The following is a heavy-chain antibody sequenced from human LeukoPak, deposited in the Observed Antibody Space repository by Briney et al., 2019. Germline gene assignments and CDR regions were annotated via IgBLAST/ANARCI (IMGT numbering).Heavy chain of an antibody. CDR2: IYYSGST. V-gene: IGHV4-31*03. J-gene: IGHJ4*02. CDR3: ARSGTRGGYKTFDY. CDR1: GGSISSGGYY. Sequence: SETLSLTCTVSGGSISSGGYYWSWIRQHPGKGLEWIGYIYYSGSTYYNPSLKSRVTISVDTSKNQFSLKLSSVTAADTAVYYCARSGTRGGYKTFDYWGQGTLVTVSS. D-gene: IGHD5-24*01.